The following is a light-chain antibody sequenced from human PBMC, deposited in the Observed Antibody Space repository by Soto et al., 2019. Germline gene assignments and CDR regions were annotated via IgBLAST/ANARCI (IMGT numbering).Light chain of an antibody. CDR1: SGHSSYA. J-gene: IGLJ2*01. V-gene: IGLV4-69*01. CDR3: QTWDTGARVV. CDR2: LSSDGSH. Sequence: QLVLTQSPSASASLGASVKLTCTLSSGHSSYAIAWHQQQPEKGPRYLMKLSSDGSHSKGDGIPDRFSGSSSGAERYLTISRLQSEDEPDYYCQTWDTGARVVFGGGTKLTVL.